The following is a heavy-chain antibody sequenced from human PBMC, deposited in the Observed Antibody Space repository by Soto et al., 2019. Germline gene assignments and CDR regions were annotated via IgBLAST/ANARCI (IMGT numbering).Heavy chain of an antibody. CDR2: IYHSGST. CDR1: GGSISSGGYS. J-gene: IGHJ4*02. D-gene: IGHD4-17*01. Sequence: SETLSLTCAVSGGSISSGGYSWSWIRQPPGKGLEWIGYIYHSGSTYYNPSLKSRVTISVDRSKNQFSLKLSSVTAAVTAVYYCASYPLYGDYILDYWGQGTLVTVSS. V-gene: IGHV4-30-2*01. CDR3: ASYPLYGDYILDY.